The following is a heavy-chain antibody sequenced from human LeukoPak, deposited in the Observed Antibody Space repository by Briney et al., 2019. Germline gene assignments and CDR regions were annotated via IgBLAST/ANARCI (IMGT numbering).Heavy chain of an antibody. J-gene: IGHJ6*02. CDR1: GGSFSGYY. CDR3: ARGAVVVTAAMVRLRYGMDV. Sequence: PSETLSLTCAVYGGSFSGYYWSWIRQPPGKGLEWIGEINHSGSTNYNPSLKSRVTISVDTSKNQFSLKLSSVTAADTAVYYCARGAVVVTAAMVRLRYGMDVWGQGTTVTVSS. D-gene: IGHD2-2*01. V-gene: IGHV4-34*01. CDR2: INHSGST.